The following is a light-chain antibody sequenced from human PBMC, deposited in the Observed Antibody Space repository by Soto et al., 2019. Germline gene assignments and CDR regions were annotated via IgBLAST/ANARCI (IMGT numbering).Light chain of an antibody. CDR2: GAS. CDR1: QSVSRS. V-gene: IGKV3-15*01. Sequence: EIVMTQSPATLSVSPGERVTLSCRASQSVSRSLAWYQQKPGQAPWLLIYGASTRATGIPARFSGSGSGTEFTLTISSLQSEDFAVYYCQQYNNWPPFTFGPGTKVDIK. CDR3: QQYNNWPPFT. J-gene: IGKJ3*01.